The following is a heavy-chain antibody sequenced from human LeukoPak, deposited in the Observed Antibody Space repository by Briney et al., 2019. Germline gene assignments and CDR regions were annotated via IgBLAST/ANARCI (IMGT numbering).Heavy chain of an antibody. CDR3: ARVEIAARLGWYFDL. J-gene: IGHJ2*01. CDR1: GGTFSSYA. V-gene: IGHV1-69*04. CDR2: IVPIFGIA. D-gene: IGHD6-6*01. Sequence: SVKVSCKASGGTFSSYAISWVRQAPGQGLEWMGRIVPIFGIANYAQKFQGRVTITADKSTSTAYMELSSLRSEDTAVYYCARVEIAARLGWYFDLWGRGTLVTVSS.